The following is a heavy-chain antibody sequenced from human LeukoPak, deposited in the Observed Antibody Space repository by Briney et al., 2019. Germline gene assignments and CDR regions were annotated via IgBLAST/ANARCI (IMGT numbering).Heavy chain of an antibody. CDR3: AREPYT. CDR2: IYYSGST. Sequence: PSETLSLTCTVSAGSIRSYYWSWIRQPPGKGLEWIGSIYYSGSTYYNPSLKSRVTISVDTSKNQFSLKLSSVTAADTAVYYCAREPYTWGQGTMVTVSS. CDR1: AGSIRSYY. V-gene: IGHV4-39*07. J-gene: IGHJ3*01.